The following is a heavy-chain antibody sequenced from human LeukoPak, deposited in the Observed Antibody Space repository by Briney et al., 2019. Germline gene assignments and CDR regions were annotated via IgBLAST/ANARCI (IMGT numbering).Heavy chain of an antibody. D-gene: IGHD6-19*01. Sequence: GGSLRLSCAASGFTFDDYAMHWVRQAPGKGLEWVSGISWNSGSIGYADSVKGRFTISRDNAKNSLYLQMNSLRAEDTALYYCAKDLGIAVNYYYYGTDVWGQGTTVTVPS. CDR2: ISWNSGSI. J-gene: IGHJ6*02. CDR3: AKDLGIAVNYYYYGTDV. V-gene: IGHV3-9*01. CDR1: GFTFDDYA.